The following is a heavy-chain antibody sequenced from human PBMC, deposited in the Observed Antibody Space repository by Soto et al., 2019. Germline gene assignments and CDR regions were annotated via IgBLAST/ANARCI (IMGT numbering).Heavy chain of an antibody. CDR3: ARDQEKTPQPAVTSYYYYYGMDV. CDR1: GYAMTSYY. D-gene: IGHD4-4*01. V-gene: IGHV1-46*01. J-gene: IGHJ6*02. Sequence: GVSVEVCWKASGYAMTSYYMRWGRQATGQGLEWMGIINPSGGSTSYAQKFQGRVTMTRDTSTSTVYMELSSLRSEDTAVYYCARDQEKTPQPAVTSYYYYYGMDVWGQGTTVTVSS. CDR2: INPSGGST.